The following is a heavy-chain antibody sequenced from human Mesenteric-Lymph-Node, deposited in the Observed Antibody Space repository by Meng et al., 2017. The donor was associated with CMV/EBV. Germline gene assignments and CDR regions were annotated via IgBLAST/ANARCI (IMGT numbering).Heavy chain of an antibody. CDR3: ARDIGVAAFDY. D-gene: IGHD6-6*01. CDR1: GFTFSSYW. Sequence: GESLKISCAASGFTFSSYWMSWVRQAPGKGLEWVANIKQDGSEKYYVDSVKGRFTISRDNAKNSLYLQMNSLRADDTAVYYCARDIGVAAFDYWGLGTLVTVSS. J-gene: IGHJ4*02. CDR2: IKQDGSEK. V-gene: IGHV3-7*01.